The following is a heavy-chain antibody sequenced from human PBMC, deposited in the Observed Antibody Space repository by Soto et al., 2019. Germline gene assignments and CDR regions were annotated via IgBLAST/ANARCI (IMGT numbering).Heavy chain of an antibody. Sequence: QVQLVESGGGVVQPGRSLRLSCAASGFTFSSYAMHWVRQAPGKGLEWVAVISYDGSNKYYADSVKGRFTISRYNSKNTLYLQMNSLRAEDTAVYYCARPLWRNDYNWGYFDLWGRGTLVTVSS. CDR3: ARPLWRNDYNWGYFDL. J-gene: IGHJ2*01. V-gene: IGHV3-30-3*01. CDR1: GFTFSSYA. D-gene: IGHD4-4*01. CDR2: ISYDGSNK.